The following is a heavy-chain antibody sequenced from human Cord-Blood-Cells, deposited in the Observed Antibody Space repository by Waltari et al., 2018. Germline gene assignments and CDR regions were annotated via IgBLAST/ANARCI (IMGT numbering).Heavy chain of an antibody. CDR1: GYSFTSYW. CDR3: ARLNRPLQYYYYGMDV. CDR2: IYPGDSDT. D-gene: IGHD4-4*01. V-gene: IGHV5-51*01. J-gene: IGHJ6*02. Sequence: EVQLVQSGAEVKKPGESLKISCKGSGYSFTSYWIGWVRQMPGKGLEWMGIIYPGDSDTRYSPTFQGQVTISADKSISSAYLQWSSLKASDTAMYYCARLNRPLQYYYYGMDVWGQGTTVTVSS.